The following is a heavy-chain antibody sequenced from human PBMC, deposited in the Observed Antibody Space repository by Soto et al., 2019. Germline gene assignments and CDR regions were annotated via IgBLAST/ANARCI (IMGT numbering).Heavy chain of an antibody. J-gene: IGHJ4*02. CDR3: TTLFNIVDYTKN. D-gene: IGHD4-4*01. Sequence: EVQLVESGGGLVKPGGSLRLSCEASGFTFSNAWMSWVRQAPGQGLEWVGRIKTKKDGGTIDYAAPVKGRFTISRNDSNNTVYLQMNNLKTADTAVYYCTTLFNIVDYTKNWGQGTLVTVSS. CDR1: GFTFSNAW. V-gene: IGHV3-15*01. CDR2: IKTKKDGGTI.